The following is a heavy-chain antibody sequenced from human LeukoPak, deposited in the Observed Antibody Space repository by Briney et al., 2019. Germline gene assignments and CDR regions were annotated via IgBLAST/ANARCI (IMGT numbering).Heavy chain of an antibody. V-gene: IGHV3-23*01. CDR1: GFTFRDSW. CDR2: ISGSGGST. J-gene: IGHJ6*03. Sequence: GGSLRLSCAASGFTFRDSWMHWVRQAPGKGLEWVSAISGSGGSTYYADSVKGRFTISRDNSKNTLYLQMNSLRAEDTAVYYCAKVESLAARIYYYYMDVWGKGTTVTVSS. D-gene: IGHD6-6*01. CDR3: AKVESLAARIYYYYMDV.